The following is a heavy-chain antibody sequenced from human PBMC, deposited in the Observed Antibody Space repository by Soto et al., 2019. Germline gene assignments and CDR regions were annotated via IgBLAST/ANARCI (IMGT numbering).Heavy chain of an antibody. Sequence: SVKVSCKASGGTFSSYSISWVLQAPGQGLEWMGGIIPIFGTANYAQKFQGRVTITADESTSTAYMELSSLRSEDTAVYYCARAPEDYDSSGYYLGAFDIWGQGTMVTVSS. CDR1: GGTFSSYS. CDR3: ARAPEDYDSSGYYLGAFDI. J-gene: IGHJ3*02. V-gene: IGHV1-69*13. D-gene: IGHD3-22*01. CDR2: IIPIFGTA.